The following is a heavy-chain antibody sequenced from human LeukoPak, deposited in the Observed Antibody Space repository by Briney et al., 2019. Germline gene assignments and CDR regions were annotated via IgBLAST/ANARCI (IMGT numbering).Heavy chain of an antibody. CDR2: INPNSGGT. V-gene: IGHV1-2*02. Sequence: ASVKVSCKASGYTFTGYYMHWVRQAPGQGLEWMGWINPNSGGTNYAQKFQGRVTMTRDTSISTAYMELSRLRSDDTAVYYCARYYDFWSGTTLFDYWGQGTLVTVSS. D-gene: IGHD3-3*01. J-gene: IGHJ4*02. CDR3: ARYYDFWSGTTLFDY. CDR1: GYTFTGYY.